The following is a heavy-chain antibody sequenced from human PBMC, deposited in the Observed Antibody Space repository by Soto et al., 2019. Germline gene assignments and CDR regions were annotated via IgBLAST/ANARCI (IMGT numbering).Heavy chain of an antibody. J-gene: IGHJ6*02. CDR2: INAGNGNT. Sequence: QIQLMQSGAEVKKPGASVKVSCKASGYTFTSYGIHWVRQAPGQRLEWTGWINAGNGNTKYSEKFQGRVTITRDTSASTAYLELSSLRSKDTAVYYCARDPNDSSAYYHHYYYGMDVWSQGTTVTVSS. V-gene: IGHV1-3*01. CDR1: GYTFTSYG. CDR3: ARDPNDSSAYYHHYYYGMDV. D-gene: IGHD3-22*01.